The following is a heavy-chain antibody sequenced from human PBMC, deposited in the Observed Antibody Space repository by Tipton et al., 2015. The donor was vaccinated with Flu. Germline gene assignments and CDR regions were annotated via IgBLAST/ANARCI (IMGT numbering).Heavy chain of an antibody. CDR3: AKDLSTGGSTGYYYYGMDV. Sequence: SLRLSCAASGFTFITYAMSWVRQAPGKGLEWVSAISGGGATAYFADSVKGRFAISRDNSKNTLYLQMNSLRAEDTAVYYCAKDLSTGGSTGYYYYGMDVWGQGTTVTVSS. D-gene: IGHD3-9*01. J-gene: IGHJ6*02. CDR1: GFTFITYA. V-gene: IGHV3-23*01. CDR2: ISGGGATA.